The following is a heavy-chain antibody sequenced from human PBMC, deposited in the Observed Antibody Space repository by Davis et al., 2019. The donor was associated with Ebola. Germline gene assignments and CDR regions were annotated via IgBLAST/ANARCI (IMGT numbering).Heavy chain of an antibody. CDR2: ITWNSGTI. D-gene: IGHD5-18*01. V-gene: IGHV3-9*01. Sequence: SLKISCAASGLTFESYWMTWVRQSPGKGLEWVSHITWNSGTIGYADSVKGRFTISRDNAKNSLFLQMNSLRADDTAFYYCVKDGTSDTGTLKELYFDHWGQGTLVTVSS. CDR3: VKDGTSDTGTLKELYFDH. J-gene: IGHJ4*02. CDR1: GLTFESYW.